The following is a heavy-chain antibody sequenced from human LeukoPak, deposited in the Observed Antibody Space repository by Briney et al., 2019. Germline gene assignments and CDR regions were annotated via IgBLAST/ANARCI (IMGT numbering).Heavy chain of an antibody. D-gene: IGHD3-22*01. Sequence: QTRGSLRLSCAASGFTFSSYAMSWVRQAPGKGLEWVSAISGSGGSTYYADSVKGRFTISRDNSKNTLYLQMNSLRAEDTAVYYCAKRPSYYDSSGYSLWGQGTLVTVSS. CDR1: GFTFSSYA. J-gene: IGHJ4*02. V-gene: IGHV3-23*01. CDR3: AKRPSYYDSSGYSL. CDR2: ISGSGGST.